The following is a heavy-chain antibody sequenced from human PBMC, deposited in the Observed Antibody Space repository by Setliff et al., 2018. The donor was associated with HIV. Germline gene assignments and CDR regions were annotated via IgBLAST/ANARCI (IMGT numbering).Heavy chain of an antibody. J-gene: IGHJ4*02. V-gene: IGHV1-18*01. CDR3: ARAPSGVVIGPDY. CDR1: GYTLSTYA. D-gene: IGHD3-3*01. Sequence: ASVKVSCKASGYTLSTYAISWVRQAPGQGLEWMGWISTYNGNTRYAQKVQGRVTMTTDTSTSTAYMELRSLRSDDTAVYYCARAPSGVVIGPDYWGQGTLVTVS. CDR2: ISTYNGNT.